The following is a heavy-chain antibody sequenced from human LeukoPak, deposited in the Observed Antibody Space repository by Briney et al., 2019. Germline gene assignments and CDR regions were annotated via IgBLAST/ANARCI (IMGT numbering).Heavy chain of an antibody. D-gene: IGHD2-15*01. CDR1: WNASTTDR. CDR3: SREPGTVVVVAAPPPARFDY. Sequence: VSWNASTTDRVRGERQVPGETLKRIGWVSAYNGNTNYAQKLQGRVTMTTDTSPSTAYTERWSLRSDGTAVYFCSREPGTVVVVAAPPPARFDYWGEGTLGTVSS. V-gene: IGHV1-18*01. CDR2: VSAYNGNT. J-gene: IGHJ4*01.